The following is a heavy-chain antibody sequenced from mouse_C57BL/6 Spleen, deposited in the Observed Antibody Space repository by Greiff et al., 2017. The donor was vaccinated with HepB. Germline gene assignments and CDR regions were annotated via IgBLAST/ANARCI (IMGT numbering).Heavy chain of an antibody. J-gene: IGHJ4*01. V-gene: IGHV1-54*01. CDR3: TRGRAMDY. CDR1: GYAFTNYL. Sequence: VQLQQSGAELVRPGTSVKVSCKASGYAFTNYLIEWVKQRPGQGLEWIGVINPGSGGTNYNEKFKGKATLTADKSSSTAYMQLRSLTSEDSAVYYCTRGRAMDYWGQGTSVTVSS. CDR2: INPGSGGT.